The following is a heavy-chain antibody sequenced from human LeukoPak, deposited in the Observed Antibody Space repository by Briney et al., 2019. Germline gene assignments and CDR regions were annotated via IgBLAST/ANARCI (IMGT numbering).Heavy chain of an antibody. J-gene: IGHJ4*02. CDR3: ARDLGRIEASY. CDR2: IIPILGIA. V-gene: IGHV1-69*04. D-gene: IGHD2-15*01. CDR1: GYTFTSYG. Sequence: GASVKVSCKASGYTFTSYGISWVRQAPGQGLEWMGRIIPILGIANYAQKFQGRVTITADKSTSTAYMELSSLRSEDTAVYYCARDLGRIEASYWGQGTLVTVSS.